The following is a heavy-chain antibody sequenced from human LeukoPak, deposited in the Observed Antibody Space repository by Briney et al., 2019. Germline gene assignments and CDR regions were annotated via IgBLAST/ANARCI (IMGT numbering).Heavy chain of an antibody. CDR2: ISGSGGST. CDR3: AKPPYDSSGYYQVYFDY. Sequence: PGGSLRLSCAASGFTFSSYAMSWVRQAPGKGLEWVSAISGSGGSTYYADSVKGRFTISRDNSKNTLYLQMNSLRAEDTAVYYCAKPPYDSSGYYQVYFDYWGQGTLVTVSS. V-gene: IGHV3-23*01. J-gene: IGHJ4*02. D-gene: IGHD3-22*01. CDR1: GFTFSSYA.